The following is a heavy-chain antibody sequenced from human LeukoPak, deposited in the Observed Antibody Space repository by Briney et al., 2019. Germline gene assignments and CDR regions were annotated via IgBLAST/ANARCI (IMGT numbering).Heavy chain of an antibody. J-gene: IGHJ6*02. CDR2: IYYSGST. Sequence: SQTLSLTCTVSGGSISSGDYYWSWIRQPPGKGLEWIGYIYYSGSTYYNPSLKSRVTISVDTSKNQFSLKLSSVTAADTAVYYCARIRIGFSYYYYGMDVWGQGTTVTVSS. CDR3: ARIRIGFSYYYYGMDV. CDR1: GGSISSGDYY. D-gene: IGHD1-14*01. V-gene: IGHV4-30-4*01.